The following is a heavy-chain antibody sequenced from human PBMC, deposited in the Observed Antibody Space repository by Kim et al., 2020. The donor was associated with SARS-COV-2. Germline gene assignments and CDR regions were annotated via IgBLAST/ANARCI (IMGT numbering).Heavy chain of an antibody. V-gene: IGHV6-1*01. Sequence: SQTLSLTCVISGDTVSSNNAAWNWIRQSPSRGLEWLGRTYYRSRWYNDYAVSVRGRITMNPDTSKNQFSLQLNSVTPEDTAVYYCARDSSGSYLFDYWGQGTLVTVSS. CDR1: GDTVSSNNAA. CDR2: TYYRSRWYN. D-gene: IGHD6-19*01. J-gene: IGHJ4*02. CDR3: ARDSSGSYLFDY.